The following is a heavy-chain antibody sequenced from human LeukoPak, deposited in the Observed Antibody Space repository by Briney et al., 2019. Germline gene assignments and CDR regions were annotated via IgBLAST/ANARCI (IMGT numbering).Heavy chain of an antibody. CDR3: ARDRSGYGDFDY. V-gene: IGHV4-31*03. D-gene: IGHD3-3*01. J-gene: IGHJ4*02. Sequence: NPSETLSLTCTVSGGSISSGGYYWSWIRQHPGKGLEWIGYIYYSGSTYYNPSLKGRVSISVDTSKNQFSLKLSSVTAADTAVYYCARDRSGYGDFDYWGQGTLVTVSS. CDR2: IYYSGST. CDR1: GGSISSGGYY.